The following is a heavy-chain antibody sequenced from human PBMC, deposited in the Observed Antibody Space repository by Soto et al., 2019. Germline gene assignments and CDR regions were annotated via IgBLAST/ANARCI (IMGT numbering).Heavy chain of an antibody. D-gene: IGHD3-22*01. CDR1: GFTVSSNY. CDR2: IYSGGST. CDR3: ARVSYDRSGDPLYYYYYGMDV. V-gene: IGHV3-53*01. Sequence: GGSLGLSCAASGFTVSSNYMRGVRQGPGNGLEWGSVIYSGGSTYYADSLKGRFTNSRDNSKNTLYLQMNSLRAEDTAVDYCARVSYDRSGDPLYYYYYGMDVAGQGTTVTVSS. J-gene: IGHJ6*02.